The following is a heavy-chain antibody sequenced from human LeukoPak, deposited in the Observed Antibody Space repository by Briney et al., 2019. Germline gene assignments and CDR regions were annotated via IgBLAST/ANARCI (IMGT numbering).Heavy chain of an antibody. CDR3: ARLIESEVATTFDY. J-gene: IGHJ4*02. CDR1: RGTFSSYA. D-gene: IGHD5-24*01. CDR2: IIPIFGTA. V-gene: IGHV1-69*01. Sequence: GSSVKVSCKASRGTFSSYAISWVRQAPGQGLEWMGGIIPIFGTANYAQKFQGRVTITADESTSTAYMELSSLRSEDTAVYYCARLIESEVATTFDYWGQGTLVTVSS.